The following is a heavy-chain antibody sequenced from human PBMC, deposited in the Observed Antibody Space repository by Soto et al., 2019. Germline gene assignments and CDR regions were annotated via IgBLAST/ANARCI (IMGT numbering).Heavy chain of an antibody. D-gene: IGHD4-17*01. CDR3: ARGMTTVTTFDY. V-gene: IGHV4-30-2*01. J-gene: IGHJ4*02. Sequence: SETLSLTCAVSGGSISSGGYSWRWIRQPPGKGLEWIGYIYHSGSTYYNPSLKSRVTISVDRSKNQISLKLSSVTAADTAVYYCARGMTTVTTFDYWGQGTLVTVSS. CDR1: GGSISSGGYS. CDR2: IYHSGST.